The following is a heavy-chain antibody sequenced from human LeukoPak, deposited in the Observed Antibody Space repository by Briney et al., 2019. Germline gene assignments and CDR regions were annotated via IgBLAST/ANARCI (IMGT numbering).Heavy chain of an antibody. CDR2: IWSDGSKT. CDR1: GFTFSSYG. J-gene: IGHJ4*02. V-gene: IGHV3-33*01. Sequence: GGSLRLSCAASGFTFSSYGMHWVRQAPGKGLEWVAVIWSDGSKTYYVDSVKGRFTISRDYSKNTLYLQMSSLRVEDTAVYYCARAGASSEFDYWGQGTLVTVSS. CDR3: ARAGASSEFDY. D-gene: IGHD1-26*01.